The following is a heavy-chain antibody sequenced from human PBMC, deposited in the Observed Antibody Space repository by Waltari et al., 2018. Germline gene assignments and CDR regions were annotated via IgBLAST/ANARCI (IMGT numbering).Heavy chain of an antibody. V-gene: IGHV4-59*01. D-gene: IGHD6-13*01. CDR3: ARSGGSSSWYVATQQDY. CDR2: LYYSGST. J-gene: IGHJ4*02. CDR1: GGSISSYY. Sequence: QVQLQESGPGLVKPSETLSLTCTVSGGSISSYYWSWLRQPPGKGLEWIGYLYYSGSTNYNPSLKSRVTISVDTSKNQFSLKLSSVTAADTAVYYCARSGGSSSWYVATQQDYWGQGTLVTVSS.